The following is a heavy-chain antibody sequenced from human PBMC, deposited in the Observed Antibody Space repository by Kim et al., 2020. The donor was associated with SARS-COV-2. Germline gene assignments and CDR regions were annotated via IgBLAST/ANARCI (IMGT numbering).Heavy chain of an antibody. J-gene: IGHJ6*02. D-gene: IGHD1-26*01. V-gene: IGHV3-15*01. CDR2: IKSKTDGGTT. CDR3: TTYIFFPWNIVGATMGYYYYGMDV. Sequence: GGSLRLSCAASGFTFSNAWMSWVRQAPGKGLEWVGRIKSKTDGGTTDYAAPVKGRFTISRDDSKNTLYLQMNSLKTEDTAVYYCTTYIFFPWNIVGATMGYYYYGMDVWGQGTTVTVSS. CDR1: GFTFSNAW.